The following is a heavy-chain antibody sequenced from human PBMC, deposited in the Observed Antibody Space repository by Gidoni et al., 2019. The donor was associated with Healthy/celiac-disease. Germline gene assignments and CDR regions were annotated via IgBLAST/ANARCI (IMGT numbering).Heavy chain of an antibody. Sequence: QVQLVESGGGLVKPGGSLRLSCAASGFTFSDSYMSWIRQAPGKGLEWVSYISSSSSYTNYADSVKGRFTISRDNAKNSLYLQMNSLRAEDTAVYYCARGRGSYDLGLVDWYFDLWGRGTLVTVSS. CDR1: GFTFSDSY. CDR3: ARGRGSYDLGLVDWYFDL. CDR2: ISSSSSYT. J-gene: IGHJ2*01. D-gene: IGHD1-26*01. V-gene: IGHV3-11*05.